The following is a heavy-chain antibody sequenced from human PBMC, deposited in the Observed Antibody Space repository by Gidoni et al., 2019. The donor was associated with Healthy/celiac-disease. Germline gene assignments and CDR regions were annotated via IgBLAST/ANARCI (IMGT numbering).Heavy chain of an antibody. CDR2: IDPSDSYS. D-gene: IGHD2-21*01. Sequence: EVQLVQSGAEVKKPGESLRISCKGSGYSFTSYWISWVRQMPGKGLEWMGRIDPSDSYSDYSPSFQGHVTISADKSISTAYLQWSSLKASDTAMYYCARHIGRENWFDPWGQGTLVTVAS. J-gene: IGHJ5*02. CDR1: GYSFTSYW. V-gene: IGHV5-10-1*03. CDR3: ARHIGRENWFDP.